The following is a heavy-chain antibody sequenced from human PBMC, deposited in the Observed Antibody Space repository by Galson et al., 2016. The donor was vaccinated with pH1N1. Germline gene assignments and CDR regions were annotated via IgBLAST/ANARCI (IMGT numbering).Heavy chain of an antibody. V-gene: IGHV4-38-2*01. CDR1: GYFISSGYY. D-gene: IGHD5-18*01. CDR3: ARIQRGQYVDTSFYFDY. CDR2: VYHGGTT. J-gene: IGHJ4*02. Sequence: ETLSLTCAVSGYFISSGYYWGWIRQSPGKGLEWIGTVYHGGTTYSNPSLRSRVTISLVTSKNQFSLRLTSVTAADTALYYCARIQRGQYVDTSFYFDYWGQGTLVTVPS.